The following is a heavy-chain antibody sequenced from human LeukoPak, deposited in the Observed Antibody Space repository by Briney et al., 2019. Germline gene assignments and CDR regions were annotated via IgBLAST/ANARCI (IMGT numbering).Heavy chain of an antibody. J-gene: IGHJ4*02. CDR1: GGTFSSYA. D-gene: IGHD1-26*01. Sequence: ASVKVSCKASGGTFSSYAISWVRQAPGQGLEWMGIINPSGGSTSYAQKFQGRVTMTRDTSTSTVYMELSSLRSEDTAVYYCARDSGSYYTLDYWGQGTLVTVSS. CDR3: ARDSGSYYTLDY. V-gene: IGHV1-46*01. CDR2: INPSGGST.